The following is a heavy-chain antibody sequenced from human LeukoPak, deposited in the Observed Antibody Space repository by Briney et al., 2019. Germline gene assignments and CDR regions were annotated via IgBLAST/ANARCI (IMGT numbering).Heavy chain of an antibody. V-gene: IGHV3-30*04. CDR2: ISYDGSNK. Sequence: GGSLRLSCAASGFTFSSYAMHWVRQAPGKGLEWVAVISYDGSNKYYADSVKGRFTISRDNSKNTLYLQMNSLRAEDTAVYYCAKGFGSYHYMDVWGKGTTVTVSS. CDR1: GFTFSSYA. J-gene: IGHJ6*03. CDR3: AKGFGSYHYMDV. D-gene: IGHD3-10*01.